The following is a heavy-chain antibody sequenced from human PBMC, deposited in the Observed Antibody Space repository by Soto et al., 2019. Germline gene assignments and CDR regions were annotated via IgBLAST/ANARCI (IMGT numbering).Heavy chain of an antibody. V-gene: IGHV3-33*01. Sequence: GGSLRLSCAASGFTFSSYGMHWVRQAPGKGLEWVAVIWYDGSNKYYADSVKGRFTISRDNSKNTLYLQMNSLRAEDTAVYYCARDLHVRITGTYNYYYYMDVWGKGTTVTVSS. CDR3: ARDLHVRITGTYNYYYYMDV. D-gene: IGHD1-20*01. J-gene: IGHJ6*03. CDR1: GFTFSSYG. CDR2: IWYDGSNK.